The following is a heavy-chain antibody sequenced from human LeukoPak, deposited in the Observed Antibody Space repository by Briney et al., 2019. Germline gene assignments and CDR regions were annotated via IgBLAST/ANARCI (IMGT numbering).Heavy chain of an antibody. CDR1: GFTFSNYA. CDR2: ITGSGGST. V-gene: IGHV3-23*01. CDR3: AKGKGDFWSGHHY. Sequence: GGSLRLSCAASGFTFSNYAMSWVRQAPGKGLEWVSSITGSGGSTYYADSVKGRFTISRDNSKNTLYLQMSSLRAEDTAVYYCAKGKGDFWSGHHYWGQGTLVTVSS. J-gene: IGHJ4*02. D-gene: IGHD3-3*01.